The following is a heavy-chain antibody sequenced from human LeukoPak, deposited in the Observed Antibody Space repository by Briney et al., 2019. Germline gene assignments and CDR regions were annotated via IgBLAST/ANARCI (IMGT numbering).Heavy chain of an antibody. CDR3: ARAPPSGVRGVIPHFDY. D-gene: IGHD3-10*01. CDR1: GGTFSSYA. Sequence: ASVKVSCKASGGTFSSYAISWVRQAPGQGLEWMGIINPSGGSTNYAQKFQGRVTMTRDTSTSTVYMELSSLRSEDTAVYYCARAPPSGVRGVIPHFDYWGQGTLVTVSS. J-gene: IGHJ4*02. CDR2: INPSGGST. V-gene: IGHV1-46*01.